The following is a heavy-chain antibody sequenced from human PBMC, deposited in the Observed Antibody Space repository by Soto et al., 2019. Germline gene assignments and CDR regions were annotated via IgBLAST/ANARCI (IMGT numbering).Heavy chain of an antibody. D-gene: IGHD6-19*01. V-gene: IGHV3-21*01. CDR3: ARTRAVAGPPYFDY. Sequence: GAPLRLSCAASGFSFSSNNINWVRQAPRKGLEWVSSNSSSSSYIYFAESVKGRFTISRDNAKNALYLKMNSLRAEDSAVYYCARTRAVAGPPYFDYWGQGTLVTVSS. CDR1: GFSFSSNN. CDR2: NSSSSSYI. J-gene: IGHJ4*02.